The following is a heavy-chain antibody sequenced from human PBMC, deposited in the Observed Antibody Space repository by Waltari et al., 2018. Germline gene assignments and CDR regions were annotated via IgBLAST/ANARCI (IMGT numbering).Heavy chain of an antibody. Sequence: QLQLQESGPGLVKPSETLSLTCTVSVGPISSSPYYWGWIRQSPGKGLEWIGNIYYTGSTYYNPTLKSRVTISGDMSKNQFSLKLSSVTAADTAVYYCARHWKKSGYRFDPWGRGTLVTVSS. CDR3: ARHWKKSGYRFDP. D-gene: IGHD5-12*01. CDR1: VGPISSSPYY. V-gene: IGHV4-39*01. CDR2: IYYTGST. J-gene: IGHJ5*02.